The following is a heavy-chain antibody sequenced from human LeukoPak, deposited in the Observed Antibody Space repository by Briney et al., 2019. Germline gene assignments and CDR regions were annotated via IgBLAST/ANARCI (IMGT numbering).Heavy chain of an antibody. D-gene: IGHD6-6*01. CDR3: AKGETYSSSSRFYYYYYMDV. CDR1: RLLQQLY. V-gene: IGHV3-23*01. J-gene: IGHJ6*03. CDR2: ITGLGGST. Sequence: RLFQGASRLLQQLYAQLGAPGPSTKALVGVSAITGLGGSTHHAESLKRRFNISRDNPKNTLYLPMNILRAEHTAVLTCAKGETYSSSSRFYYYYYMDVWGQGTTVTVSS.